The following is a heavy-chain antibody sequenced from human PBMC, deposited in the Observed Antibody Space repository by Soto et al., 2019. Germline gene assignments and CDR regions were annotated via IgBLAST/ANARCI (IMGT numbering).Heavy chain of an antibody. CDR3: ARDSEDIVVVVAAWGPLDN. Sequence: GGSLRLSCAASGFTFSSYAMHWVRQAPGKGLEWVAVISYDGSNKYYADSVKGRFTISRDNSKNTLYLQMNSLRAEDTAVYYCARDSEDIVVVVAAWGPLDNWGQGTLVTVSS. D-gene: IGHD2-15*01. V-gene: IGHV3-30-3*01. CDR2: ISYDGSNK. CDR1: GFTFSSYA. J-gene: IGHJ4*02.